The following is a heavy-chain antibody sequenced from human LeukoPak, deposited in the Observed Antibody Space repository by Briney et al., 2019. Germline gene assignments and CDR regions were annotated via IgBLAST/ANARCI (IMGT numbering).Heavy chain of an antibody. J-gene: IGHJ4*02. CDR2: INSDASDT. Sequence: GGSLRLSCAASGFTFSRHWMHWVRQAPGKGLVWISRINSDASDTNYADFVKGRFTISRDNAKNTVYLQINSLRDEDTAVYYCARIRSSTDCLIPDWGQGTLVTVSS. CDR1: GFTFSRHW. CDR3: ARIRSSTDCLIPD. D-gene: IGHD2-2*01. V-gene: IGHV3-74*01.